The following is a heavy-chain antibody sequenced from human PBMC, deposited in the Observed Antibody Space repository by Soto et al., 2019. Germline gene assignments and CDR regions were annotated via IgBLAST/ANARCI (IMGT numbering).Heavy chain of an antibody. J-gene: IGHJ4*02. V-gene: IGHV3-7*05. CDR2: INQGGSAK. CDR3: ARGPQ. D-gene: IGHD2-21*01. Sequence: VRQAPGKGLEWVANINQGGSAKSYVDSVKGRFTISRDNAKNLLYLQMNSLRVEDTAVYYCARGPQWGQGTLVTVSS.